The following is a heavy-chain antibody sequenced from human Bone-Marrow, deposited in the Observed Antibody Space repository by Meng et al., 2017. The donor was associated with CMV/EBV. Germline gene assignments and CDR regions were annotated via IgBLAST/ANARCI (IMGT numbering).Heavy chain of an antibody. CDR2: IYSGGST. CDR3: AKEEADRGGFAY. CDR1: GFTVSSNY. D-gene: IGHD2-15*01. J-gene: IGHJ4*02. V-gene: IGHV3-66*02. Sequence: GESLKISCAASGFTVSSNYMSWVRQAPGKGLEWVSVIYSGGSTYYADSVKGRFTISRDNSKNTLYLQMNSLRAEDTAVYYCAKEEADRGGFAYWGPGQRVTGAS.